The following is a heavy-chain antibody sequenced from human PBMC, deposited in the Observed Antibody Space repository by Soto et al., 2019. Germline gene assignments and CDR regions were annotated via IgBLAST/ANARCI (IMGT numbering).Heavy chain of an antibody. CDR2: IYYSGST. CDR1: GGSISSYY. J-gene: IGHJ5*02. Sequence: SETLSLTCTVSGGSISSYYWSWIRQPPGKGLEWIGYIYYSGSTNYNPSLKSRVTISVDTSKNQFSLKLSSVTAADTAVYYCARHEGSSEKNWFDPWGQGTLVTVSS. D-gene: IGHD2-2*01. CDR3: ARHEGSSEKNWFDP. V-gene: IGHV4-59*08.